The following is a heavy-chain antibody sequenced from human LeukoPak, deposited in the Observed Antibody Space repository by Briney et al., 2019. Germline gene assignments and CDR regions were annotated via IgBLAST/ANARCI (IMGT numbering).Heavy chain of an antibody. CDR3: ATPDYYDREAFDI. CDR2: IYYSGST. D-gene: IGHD3-22*01. CDR1: GGSVSSGSYY. Sequence: PSETLSLTCTVSGGSVSSGSYYWSWIRQPPGKGLEWIGYIYYSGSTNYNPSLKSRVTISVDTSKNQSSLKLSSVTAADTAVYYCATPDYYDREAFDIWGQGTMVTVSS. J-gene: IGHJ3*02. V-gene: IGHV4-61*01.